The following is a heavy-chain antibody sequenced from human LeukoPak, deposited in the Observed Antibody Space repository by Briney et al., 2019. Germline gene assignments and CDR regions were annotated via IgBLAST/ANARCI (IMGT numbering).Heavy chain of an antibody. CDR2: INHSGST. V-gene: IGHV4-34*01. D-gene: IGHD1-1*01. CDR3: AKWGIGNNWDIDDH. J-gene: IGHJ4*02. Sequence: SETLSLTCAVYGVSFSGYYWSWIRQPPGKGLEWIGEINHSGSTNYNPSLKSRVTISVDTSKNQFSLKLSSVTAADTAVYYCAKWGIGNNWDIDDHWGQGTLVTVSS. CDR1: GVSFSGYY.